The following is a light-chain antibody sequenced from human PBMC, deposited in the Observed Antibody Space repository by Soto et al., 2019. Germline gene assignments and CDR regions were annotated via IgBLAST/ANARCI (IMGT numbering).Light chain of an antibody. CDR3: SSYAGSRIVV. Sequence: QSALTQPPSASGSPGQSVTISCTGTSSDVGGYNYVSWYQQHPGKAPKLMISEVNKRPSGVPDRFSGSKSGNTASLTVSGLQAEDEADYYCSSYAGSRIVVFGGGTK. V-gene: IGLV2-8*01. J-gene: IGLJ2*01. CDR2: EVN. CDR1: SSDVGGYNY.